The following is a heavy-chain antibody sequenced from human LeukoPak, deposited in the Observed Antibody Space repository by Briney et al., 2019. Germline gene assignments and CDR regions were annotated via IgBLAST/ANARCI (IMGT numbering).Heavy chain of an antibody. V-gene: IGHV4-38-2*02. J-gene: IGHJ3*02. CDR3: ARHRRRRAFDI. Sequence: PSETLSLTCTVSGYSISSGYYWGWIRQPPGKGLEWIGSIYHSGSTYYNPSLKSRVTISVDTSKNQFSLKLSSVTAADTAVYYCARHRRRRAFDIWGQGTMVTVSS. CDR2: IYHSGST. CDR1: GYSISSGYY.